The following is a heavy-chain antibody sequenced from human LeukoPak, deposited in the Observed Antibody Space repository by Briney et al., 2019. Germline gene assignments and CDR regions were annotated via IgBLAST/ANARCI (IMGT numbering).Heavy chain of an antibody. Sequence: GGSLRLFCAASGFTFSIYDMQWLRQAPGEGLEYVSAIISNECSTYYANSVKGRFTISRDNFKNTLYLQMGRLRGEDMAVYYCARDPGGDYGHDYWGQGTLVTVSS. V-gene: IGHV3-64*01. J-gene: IGHJ4*02. CDR3: ARDPGGDYGHDY. CDR2: IISNECST. CDR1: GFTFSIYD. D-gene: IGHD4-17*01.